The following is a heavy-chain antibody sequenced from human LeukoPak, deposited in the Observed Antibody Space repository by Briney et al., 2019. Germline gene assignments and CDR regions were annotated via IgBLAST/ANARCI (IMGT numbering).Heavy chain of an antibody. J-gene: IGHJ6*02. CDR2: IWYDGSNK. D-gene: IGHD2-8*01. CDR3: AREWDIVLMVSYGMDV. V-gene: IGHV3-33*01. CDR1: GFTFSSYG. Sequence: QPGRSLRLSCAASGFTFSSYGMHWVRQAPGKGLEWVAVIWYDGSNKYYADSVKGRFTISRDNSKNTLYLQMNSLRAEDTAVYYCAREWDIVLMVSYGMDVWGQGTTVTVSS.